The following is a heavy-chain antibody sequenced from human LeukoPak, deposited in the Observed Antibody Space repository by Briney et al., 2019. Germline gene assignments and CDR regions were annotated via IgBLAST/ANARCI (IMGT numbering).Heavy chain of an antibody. Sequence: GGSLRLSCVASGFTFSNYNMNWVRQAPGKGLEWVSYISSSSSIKYYADSVKGRFTISRDNAENSLFLQMISLRDEDTAVYYCARETMSSSWTYDYWGQGTLVTVSS. J-gene: IGHJ4*02. CDR3: ARETMSSSWTYDY. V-gene: IGHV3-48*02. CDR1: GFTFSNYN. D-gene: IGHD6-13*01. CDR2: ISSSSSIK.